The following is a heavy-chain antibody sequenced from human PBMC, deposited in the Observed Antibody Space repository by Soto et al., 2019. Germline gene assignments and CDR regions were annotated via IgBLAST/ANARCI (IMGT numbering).Heavy chain of an antibody. D-gene: IGHD3-10*01. V-gene: IGHV1-3*01. J-gene: IGHJ5*02. Sequence: GASVKVSCKASGYTFTSYAMHWVRQAPGQRLEWMGWINAGNGNTKYSQKFQGRVTITRDTSASTAYMELSSLRSEGTAVYYCARDMGFGLSDPWGQGTLVTVSS. CDR3: ARDMGFGLSDP. CDR1: GYTFTSYA. CDR2: INAGNGNT.